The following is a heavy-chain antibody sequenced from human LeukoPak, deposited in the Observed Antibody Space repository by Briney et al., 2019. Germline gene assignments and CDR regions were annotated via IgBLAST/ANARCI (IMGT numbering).Heavy chain of an antibody. CDR2: IYHSGST. J-gene: IGHJ5*02. Sequence: SETLSLTCTVSGCSISSGYYWGWIRQPPGKGLEWIGSIYHSGSTYYNPSLKSRVTISVDTSKNQFSLKLSSVTAADTAVYYCARDPRWSGYYGFDPWGQGTLVTVSS. V-gene: IGHV4-38-2*02. CDR3: ARDPRWSGYYGFDP. D-gene: IGHD3-3*01. CDR1: GCSISSGYY.